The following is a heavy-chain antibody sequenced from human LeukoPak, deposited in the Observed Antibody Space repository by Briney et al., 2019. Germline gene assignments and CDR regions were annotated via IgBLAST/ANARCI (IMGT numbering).Heavy chain of an antibody. D-gene: IGHD2-15*01. CDR2: ISGSGGST. CDR1: GFTFSSYA. V-gene: IGHV3-23*01. J-gene: IGHJ3*02. CDR3: AKDRVFVVVVAAEINDAFDI. Sequence: GGSLRLSCAASGFTFSSYAMSWVRQAPGKGLEWVSAISGSGGSTYYADPVKGRFTISRDNSKNTLYLQMNSLRAEDTAVYYCAKDRVFVVVVAAEINDAFDIWGQGTMVTVSS.